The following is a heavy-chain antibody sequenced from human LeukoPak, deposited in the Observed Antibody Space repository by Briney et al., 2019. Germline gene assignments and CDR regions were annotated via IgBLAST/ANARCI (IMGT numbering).Heavy chain of an antibody. J-gene: IGHJ4*02. CDR1: GFTFSSYG. V-gene: IGHV3-30*18. Sequence: PGGSLRLSCAASGFTFSSYGMHWVRQAPGKGLEWVAVISYDGSNKYYADSVKGRFTISRDNSKNTLYLQMNSLRAADTAVYYCAKDYDSSGYYYEADYWGQGALVTVSS. D-gene: IGHD3-22*01. CDR3: AKDYDSSGYYYEADY. CDR2: ISYDGSNK.